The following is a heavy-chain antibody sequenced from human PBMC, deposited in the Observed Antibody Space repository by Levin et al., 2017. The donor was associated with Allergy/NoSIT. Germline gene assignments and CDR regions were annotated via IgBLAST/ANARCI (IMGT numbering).Heavy chain of an antibody. D-gene: IGHD5-18*01. J-gene: IGHJ5*02. CDR1: GYSFISHW. CDR2: IYPGDSDT. Sequence: GGSLRLSCKGSGYSFISHWIAWVRQMPGKGLEWMGIIYPGDSDTRYSPSFQGQVTISADKSISTAYLQWSSLKASDTAMYYCARQGYTYGLYNWFDPWGQGTLVTVSS. V-gene: IGHV5-51*01. CDR3: ARQGYTYGLYNWFDP.